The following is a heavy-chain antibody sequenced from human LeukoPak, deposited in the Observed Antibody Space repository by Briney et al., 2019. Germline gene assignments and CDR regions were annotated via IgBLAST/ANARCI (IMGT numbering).Heavy chain of an antibody. V-gene: IGHV3-74*01. CDR1: GFTFSSYW. J-gene: IGHJ4*02. Sequence: GSLRLSCAASGFTFSSYWMHWVRQAPGKGLVWVSRINSDGSSTSYADSVKGRFTISRDNAKNTLYLQMNSLRAEDTAVYYCARGPPTYYYDSSGYYRGGYWGQGTLVTVSS. D-gene: IGHD3-22*01. CDR2: INSDGSST. CDR3: ARGPPTYYYDSSGYYRGGY.